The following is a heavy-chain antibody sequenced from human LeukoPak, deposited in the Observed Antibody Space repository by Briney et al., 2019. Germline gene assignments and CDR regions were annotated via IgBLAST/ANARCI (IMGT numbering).Heavy chain of an antibody. CDR2: VFYTGIT. J-gene: IGHJ3*02. D-gene: IGHD5-24*01. V-gene: IGHV4-59*01. CDR1: GGSISNYY. CDR3: ARDRRDGYNYDAFDI. Sequence: SETLSLTCSVSGGSISNYYLNWIRQTPGKGLEWIGYVFYTGITDYNPSLKSRVSISVDTSKNQFSLMLTSVTAADTAAYYCARDRRDGYNYDAFDIWGQGTMVTVSS.